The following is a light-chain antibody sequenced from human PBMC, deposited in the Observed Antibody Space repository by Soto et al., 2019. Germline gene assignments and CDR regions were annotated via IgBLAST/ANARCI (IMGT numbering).Light chain of an antibody. CDR2: GAS. Sequence: EMILTQSPATLSVSPGERATLSCRASENLSRNVAWYQQQPGQAPRLLIHGASTRATGISARFSGSGSGTDFTLTIRSLQSEDFAVSFCQTYDQWPHTFGQGTKLEIK. CDR1: ENLSRN. CDR3: QTYDQWPHT. J-gene: IGKJ2*01. V-gene: IGKV3-15*01.